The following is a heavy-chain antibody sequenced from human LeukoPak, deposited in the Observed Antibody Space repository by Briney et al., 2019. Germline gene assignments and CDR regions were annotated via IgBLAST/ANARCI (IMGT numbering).Heavy chain of an antibody. D-gene: IGHD2-2*01. CDR3: ANSAPGDIVVVPAAADTKILFDY. J-gene: IGHJ4*02. CDR2: ISGSGGST. Sequence: GGSLTLSCAASGFTFNSYAMSWVRQAPGKGLEGVSAISGSGGSTYYADSVKGRFTISRDNSKNTLYLQMNSLRAEDTAVYYCANSAPGDIVVVPAAADTKILFDYWGQGTLVTVSS. V-gene: IGHV3-23*01. CDR1: GFTFNSYA.